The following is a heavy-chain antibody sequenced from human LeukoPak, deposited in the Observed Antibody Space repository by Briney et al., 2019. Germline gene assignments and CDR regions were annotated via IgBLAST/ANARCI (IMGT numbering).Heavy chain of an antibody. V-gene: IGHV4-59*08. Sequence: PSETLSLTCTVSGGSISSYYWSWIRQPPGKGLEWIGYIYYSGSTNYNPSLKSRVTISVDTSKNQFSLKLSSVTAADTAVYYCARHRGYYDSSGYYSHFDYWGQGTLVTVSS. CDR2: IYYSGST. J-gene: IGHJ4*02. D-gene: IGHD3-22*01. CDR3: ARHRGYYDSSGYYSHFDY. CDR1: GGSISSYY.